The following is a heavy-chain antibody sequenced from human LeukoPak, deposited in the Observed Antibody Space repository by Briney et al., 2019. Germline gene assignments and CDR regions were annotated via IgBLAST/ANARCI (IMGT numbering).Heavy chain of an antibody. V-gene: IGHV4-59*01. Sequence: PSETLSLTCTVSGGSISGYYWSWIRQPPGKGLEWIGYIYYSGSTNYNPSLKSRVTISVDTSKNQFSLKLSSVTAADTAVYYCAREGVDGYNDFDYWGQGTLVTVSS. CDR3: AREGVDGYNDFDY. CDR2: IYYSGST. D-gene: IGHD5-24*01. J-gene: IGHJ4*02. CDR1: GGSISGYY.